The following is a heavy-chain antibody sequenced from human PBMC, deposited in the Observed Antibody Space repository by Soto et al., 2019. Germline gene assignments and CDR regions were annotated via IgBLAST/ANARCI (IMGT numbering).Heavy chain of an antibody. V-gene: IGHV1-69*01. Sequence: QVQLVQSGAEVKKPGSSVKVSCKASGGTFSSYAISWVRQAPGQGLEWMGGIIPIFGTANYAQKFQGRVTITADDSTSTAYMELSSLRSEDTAVYYCARTVAAGTSEYFQHWGQGTLVTVSS. D-gene: IGHD6-13*01. J-gene: IGHJ1*01. CDR3: ARTVAAGTSEYFQH. CDR1: GGTFSSYA. CDR2: IIPIFGTA.